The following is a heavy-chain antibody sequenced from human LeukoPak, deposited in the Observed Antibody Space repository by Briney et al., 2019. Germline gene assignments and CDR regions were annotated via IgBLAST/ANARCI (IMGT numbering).Heavy chain of an antibody. Sequence: SEILSLTCTVSGGPIRSYYWSWMRQPPGKGLEWIGSIHYSESTNFNPSLKSRVAIAVDTSKNQFSLSMRSVTAADTAVYYCARVSAAGMEFHYGMDVWGQGTTVFVSS. CDR2: IHYSEST. J-gene: IGHJ6*02. CDR3: ARVSAAGMEFHYGMDV. D-gene: IGHD6-13*01. CDR1: GGPIRSYY. V-gene: IGHV4-59*01.